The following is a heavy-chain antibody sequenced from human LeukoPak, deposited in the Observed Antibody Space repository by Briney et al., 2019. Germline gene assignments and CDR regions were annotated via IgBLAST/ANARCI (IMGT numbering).Heavy chain of an antibody. J-gene: IGHJ4*02. D-gene: IGHD6-19*01. CDR2: ISSNGGST. V-gene: IGHV3-64*01. CDR3: ARGIRRVAVAGMLGY. Sequence: GGSLRLSCAASGFTFSSYAMHWVRQAPGKGLECVSAISSNGGSTYYANSVKGRFTISRDNSKNTLYLQMGSLRAEDMAVYYCARGIRRVAVAGMLGYWGQGTLVTVSS. CDR1: GFTFSSYA.